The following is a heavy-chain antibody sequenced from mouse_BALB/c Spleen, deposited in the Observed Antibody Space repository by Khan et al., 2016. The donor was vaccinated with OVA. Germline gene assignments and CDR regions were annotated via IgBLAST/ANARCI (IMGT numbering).Heavy chain of an antibody. Sequence: VQLQQPGTELIKPGASVKLSCTASGFNIKDTYIHWVKERPEQGPEWLGRIDPANSDTKYDPKFQGKATIPADTSSNTAYLQLSSLTSEDTAVYYCATLYGSPFTYWGQGTLVTVSA. CDR2: IDPANSDT. CDR3: ATLYGSPFTY. CDR1: GFNIKDTY. V-gene: IGHV14-3*02. J-gene: IGHJ3*01. D-gene: IGHD2-1*01.